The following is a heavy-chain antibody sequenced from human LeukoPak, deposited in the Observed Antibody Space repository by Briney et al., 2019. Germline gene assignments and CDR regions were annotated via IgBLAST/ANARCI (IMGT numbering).Heavy chain of an antibody. CDR1: GFTFSSYG. J-gene: IGHJ4*02. V-gene: IGHV3-33*01. CDR2: IWYDGSNK. D-gene: IGHD6-19*01. CDR3: ARPPPRRDGSGWNYFDY. Sequence: PGRSLRLSCAASGFTFSSYGMHWVRQAPGKGLEWVAVIWYDGSNKYYADSVKGRFTISRDNSKNTLYLQMNSLRAEDTAVYYCARPPPRRDGSGWNYFDYWGQGTLVTVSS.